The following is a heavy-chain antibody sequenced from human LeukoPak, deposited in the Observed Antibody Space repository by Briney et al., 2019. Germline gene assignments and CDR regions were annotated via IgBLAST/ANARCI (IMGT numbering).Heavy chain of an antibody. V-gene: IGHV1-2*02. CDR1: GYTFSDYY. CDR2: VNPNSGGT. CDR3: ARGRRILVGDTNAGDFFDY. D-gene: IGHD1-26*01. Sequence: GASVKVSCKASGYTFSDYYIHWVRQAPGQGLEWVGWVNPNSGGTDYAQKFQGRVTMTRDTSIRTAYIELSRLRSDDTAVYYCARGRRILVGDTNAGDFFDYWGQGTLVTVSS. J-gene: IGHJ4*02.